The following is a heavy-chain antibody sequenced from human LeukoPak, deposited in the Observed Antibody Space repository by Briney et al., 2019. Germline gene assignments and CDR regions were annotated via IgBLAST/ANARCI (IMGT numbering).Heavy chain of an antibody. D-gene: IGHD3-22*01. J-gene: IGHJ1*01. CDR3: AKEEGYYYDSGGYYVEYFQH. Sequence: GGSLRLSCAASGFIFSNYAMSWVRQAPGKGLEWVSVILSSGGSTYYPDSVKGRFTISRDNSKNTLCLQMNSLRAEDTAVYYCAKEEGYYYDSGGYYVEYFQHWGQGTLVTVSS. V-gene: IGHV3-23*01. CDR1: GFIFSNYA. CDR2: ILSSGGST.